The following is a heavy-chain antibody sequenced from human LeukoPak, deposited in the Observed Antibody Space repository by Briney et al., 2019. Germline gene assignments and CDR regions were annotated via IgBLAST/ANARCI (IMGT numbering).Heavy chain of an antibody. D-gene: IGHD1-26*01. CDR2: IHSSGGS. Sequence: SETLSLTCTVSGASISNYYWSWIRQTPEKGLEWMGHIHSSGGSSYYPSLKSRLTLSIDTSRDQLSLKLPSVTTADTAVYFCARLGSYHDFWGQGALVTVSS. V-gene: IGHV4-4*09. CDR3: ARLGSYHDF. CDR1: GASISNYY. J-gene: IGHJ4*02.